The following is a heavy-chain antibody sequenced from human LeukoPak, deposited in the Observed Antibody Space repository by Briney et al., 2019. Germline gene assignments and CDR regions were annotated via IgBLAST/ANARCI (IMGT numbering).Heavy chain of an antibody. V-gene: IGHV4-34*01. CDR2: IYYSGST. Sequence: SETLSLTCAVYGGSFSGYYWSWIRQPPGKGLEWIGSIYYSGSTYYNPSLKSRVTISVDTSKNQFSLKLSSVTAADTAVYYCARDTPTGIAAAGTGSWFDPWGQGTLVTVSS. CDR3: ARDTPTGIAAAGTGSWFDP. D-gene: IGHD6-13*01. CDR1: GGSFSGYY. J-gene: IGHJ5*02.